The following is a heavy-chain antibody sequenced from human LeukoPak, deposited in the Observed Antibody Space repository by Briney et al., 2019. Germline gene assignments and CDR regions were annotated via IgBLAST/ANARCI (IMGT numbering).Heavy chain of an antibody. D-gene: IGHD3-10*01. CDR2: INYSGST. J-gene: IGHJ4*02. CDR3: ARMRGV. CDR1: GCSIGSYY. V-gene: IGHV4-59*08. Sequence: SETLSLTCTVSGCSIGSYYLSWIRQPPGKGLEWIGYINYSGSTKYNPSIKSRVTISIDWSKRQFSLRLSTVTAADTAVYYCARMRGVWGQGTLVTVSS.